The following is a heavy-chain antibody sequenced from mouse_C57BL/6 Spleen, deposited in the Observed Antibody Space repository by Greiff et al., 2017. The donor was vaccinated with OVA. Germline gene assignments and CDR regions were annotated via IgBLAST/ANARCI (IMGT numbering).Heavy chain of an antibody. CDR3: ARGRGWDDYFDY. CDR2: ISYDGSN. V-gene: IGHV3-6*01. D-gene: IGHD4-1*01. Sequence: EVQLQQSGPGLVKPSQSLSLTCSVTGYSITSGYYWNWIRQFPGNKLEWMGYISYDGSNNYNPSLKNRISITRDTSKNQFFLKLNSVTTEDTATYYCARGRGWDDYFDYWGQGTTLTVSS. J-gene: IGHJ2*01. CDR1: GYSITSGYY.